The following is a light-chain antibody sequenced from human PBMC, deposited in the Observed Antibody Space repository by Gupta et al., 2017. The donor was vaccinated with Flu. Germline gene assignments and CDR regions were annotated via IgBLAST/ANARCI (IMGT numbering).Light chain of an antibody. CDR2: AAS. Sequence: PSSLSASVGDRVTITCRASQSVTNFLNWYQQKPGRAPKLLIYAASTLHFGVPSRFSGSGSGTDFTLTISSLQPEDFATYYCHQGYSSPQTFGRGTXVDI. V-gene: IGKV1-39*01. CDR1: QSVTNF. J-gene: IGKJ1*01. CDR3: HQGYSSPQT.